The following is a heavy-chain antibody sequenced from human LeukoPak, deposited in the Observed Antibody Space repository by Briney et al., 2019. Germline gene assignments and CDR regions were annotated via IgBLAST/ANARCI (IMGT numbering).Heavy chain of an antibody. Sequence: GESLKISWKGPGYSFTSYWIGWVRQIPGRGLEWIGIIYPDDSDTRYSPSSQGQDTFSADKSISTACLQWSSLKASDTAMYYCARRHGGYVDYWGQGTLVTVSS. CDR3: ARRHGGYVDY. D-gene: IGHD2-15*01. V-gene: IGHV5-51*01. CDR2: IYPDDSDT. CDR1: GYSFTSYW. J-gene: IGHJ4*02.